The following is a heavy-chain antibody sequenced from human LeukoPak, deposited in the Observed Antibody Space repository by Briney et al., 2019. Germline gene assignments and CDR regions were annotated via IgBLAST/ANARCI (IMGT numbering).Heavy chain of an antibody. Sequence: SQTLSLTCAISGDSVSSNSAAWNWIRQSPSRGLEWLGRTYYRSKWYNDYAVSVKSRITINPDTSKNQFSLQLNSVTPEDTAVYYCARSGSSSWYGSYYFDYWGQGTLVTVSS. CDR3: ARSGSSSWYGSYYFDY. CDR2: TYYRSKWYN. V-gene: IGHV6-1*01. J-gene: IGHJ4*02. CDR1: GDSVSSNSAA. D-gene: IGHD6-13*01.